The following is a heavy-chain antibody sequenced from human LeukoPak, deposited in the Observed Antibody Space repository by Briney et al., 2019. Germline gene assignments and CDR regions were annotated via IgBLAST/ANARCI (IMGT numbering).Heavy chain of an antibody. CDR1: GKTLSDLS. J-gene: IGHJ4*02. V-gene: IGHV1-18*01. CDR3: ARDTPQHLKRYDY. CDR2: INTHNGNT. Sequence: GASVKVSCKVSGKTLSDLSIHWLRQPPGKGLEWLGWINTHNGNTKYAQQYQGRVTMTTDTSTSTVYMELRSLRSDDTAVYFCARDTPQHLKRYDYWGQGTQVTVSS. D-gene: IGHD6-13*01.